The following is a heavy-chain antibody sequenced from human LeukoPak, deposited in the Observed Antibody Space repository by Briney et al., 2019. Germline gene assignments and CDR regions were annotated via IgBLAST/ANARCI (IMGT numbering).Heavy chain of an antibody. J-gene: IGHJ4*02. CDR3: ARAYGSGSAAFDY. CDR2: NYYSGST. Sequence: PSETLSLTCTVSGGSISSYYWSWIRQPPGKGLEWIGYNYYSGSTNYNPSLKSRVTISVDTSKNQFSLKLSSVTAADTAVYYCARAYGSGSAAFDYWGQGTLVTVSS. D-gene: IGHD3-10*01. V-gene: IGHV4-59*01. CDR1: GGSISSYY.